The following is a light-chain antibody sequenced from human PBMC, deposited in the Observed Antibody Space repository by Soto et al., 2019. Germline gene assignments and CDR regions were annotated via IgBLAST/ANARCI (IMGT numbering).Light chain of an antibody. V-gene: IGKV3-11*01. Sequence: EVVLTPSPVTLSLSPGERATLSCRASQSFRGLLAWYKQKPGQAPRLLIYDAYNRATGIPPRFSGSGSGTDFTLTISSLEPEDSAVYYCQQRNIWPLTFGQGTRLEIK. CDR2: DAY. J-gene: IGKJ5*01. CDR3: QQRNIWPLT. CDR1: QSFRGL.